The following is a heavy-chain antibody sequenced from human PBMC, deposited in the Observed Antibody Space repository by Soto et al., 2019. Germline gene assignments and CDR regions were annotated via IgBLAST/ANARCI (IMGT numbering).Heavy chain of an antibody. Sequence: SLRLSCAASGFTFSSYSMNWVGQAPGKGLEWVSSISSSSSYIYYADSVKGRFTISRDNAKNSLYLQMNSLRAEDTAVYYCARDSVVAALTGTYYYYGMDVWGQGTTVTVSS. V-gene: IGHV3-21*01. D-gene: IGHD2-15*01. CDR1: GFTFSSYS. J-gene: IGHJ6*02. CDR3: ARDSVVAALTGTYYYYGMDV. CDR2: ISSSSSYI.